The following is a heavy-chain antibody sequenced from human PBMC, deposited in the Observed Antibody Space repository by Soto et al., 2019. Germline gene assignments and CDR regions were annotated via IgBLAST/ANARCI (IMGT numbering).Heavy chain of an antibody. D-gene: IGHD4-17*01. Sequence: GGSLRLSCAASGFTVSSHYMSWVRQTPGKGLEWVSILYASDSTFYADSVEGRFTISRDNSKNTVYLQLNSLRAEDTAVYYCATTVTRLIAFDVWGQGTMVTVS. CDR2: LYASDST. V-gene: IGHV3-53*01. CDR1: GFTVSSHY. CDR3: ATTVTRLIAFDV. J-gene: IGHJ3*01.